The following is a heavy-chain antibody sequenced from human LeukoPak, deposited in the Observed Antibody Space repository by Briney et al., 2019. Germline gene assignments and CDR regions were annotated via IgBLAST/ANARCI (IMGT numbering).Heavy chain of an antibody. CDR3: AREEQQPSYYYYYYGMDV. D-gene: IGHD6-13*01. Sequence: GGSLRLSCAASGFTFSIYAMGWVRQAPGKGLEWVSIITESGTTTYYADSVKGRFTISRDNSKNTLYLQMNSLRAEDTAVYYCAREEQQPSYYYYYYGMDVWGQGTTVTVSS. CDR1: GFTFSIYA. CDR2: ITESGTTT. V-gene: IGHV3-23*01. J-gene: IGHJ6*02.